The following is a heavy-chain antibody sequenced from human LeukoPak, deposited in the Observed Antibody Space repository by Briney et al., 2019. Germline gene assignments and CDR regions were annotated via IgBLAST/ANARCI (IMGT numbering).Heavy chain of an antibody. D-gene: IGHD6-13*01. CDR3: ARGPPPDSSSWGIYFDY. CDR1: GGSISSGGYY. V-gene: IGHV4-31*03. J-gene: IGHJ4*02. CDR2: IYYSGST. Sequence: PSETLSLTCTVSGGSISSGGYYWSWIRQHPGKGLEWIGYIYYSGSTYYNPSLKSRVTISVDTSKNQFSLKLSSVTAADTAVYYCARGPPPDSSSWGIYFDYWGQGTLVTVSS.